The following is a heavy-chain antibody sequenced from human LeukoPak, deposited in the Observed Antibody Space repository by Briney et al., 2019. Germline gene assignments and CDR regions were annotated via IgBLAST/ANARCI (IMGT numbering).Heavy chain of an antibody. CDR1: GFTFSSYS. D-gene: IGHD3-22*01. CDR3: AKDSYDTSI. CDR2: ISDSGGRT. Sequence: GGSLRLSCAASGFTFSSYSMNWVRQAPGKGLEWVSAISDSGGRTFYADSVKGRFTISRDNSKNTLYLQINSLRAEDTAVYYCAKDSYDTSIWGQGTLVTVSA. V-gene: IGHV3-23*01. J-gene: IGHJ4*02.